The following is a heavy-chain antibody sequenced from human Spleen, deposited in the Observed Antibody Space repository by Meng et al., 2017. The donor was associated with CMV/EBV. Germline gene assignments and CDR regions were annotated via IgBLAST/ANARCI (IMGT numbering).Heavy chain of an antibody. V-gene: IGHV3-43D*03. D-gene: IGHD3-3*02. CDR2: ISWDGGST. CDR3: AKDRSINDAFDI. J-gene: IGHJ3*02. Sequence: CAASGFTFDDYSMHLVRQAPGKGLEWVSLISWDGGSTYYADSVKGRFTISRDNSKNSLYLQMNSLRAEDTALYYCAKDRSINDAFDIWGQGTMVTVSS. CDR1: GFTFDDYS.